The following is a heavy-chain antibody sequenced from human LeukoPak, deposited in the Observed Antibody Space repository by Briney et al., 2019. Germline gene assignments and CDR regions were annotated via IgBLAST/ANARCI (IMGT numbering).Heavy chain of an antibody. Sequence: SVKVSCKASGGTFSSYAISWVRQAPGQGLEWMGRIIPILGIANYAQKFQGRVTITADKSTSTAYMELSSLRSEDTAVYYCARVSLSSGCLSNWGQGTLVTVSS. CDR1: GGTFSSYA. CDR2: IIPILGIA. D-gene: IGHD6-19*01. CDR3: ARVSLSSGCLSN. V-gene: IGHV1-69*04. J-gene: IGHJ4*02.